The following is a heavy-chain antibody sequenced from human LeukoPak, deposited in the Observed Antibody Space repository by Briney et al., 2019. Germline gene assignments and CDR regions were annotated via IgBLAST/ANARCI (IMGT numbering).Heavy chain of an antibody. V-gene: IGHV1-69*05. CDR1: GGTFSSYA. D-gene: IGHD3-10*01. CDR3: ARDTMVRGVIKAPFDY. Sequence: SVKVSCKASGGTFSSYAISWVRQAPGQGLEWMGGIIPIFGTANYAQKFQGRVTITTDTSTSTAYMELRSLRSDDTAVYYCARDTMVRGVIKAPFDYWGQGTLVTVSS. J-gene: IGHJ4*02. CDR2: IIPIFGTA.